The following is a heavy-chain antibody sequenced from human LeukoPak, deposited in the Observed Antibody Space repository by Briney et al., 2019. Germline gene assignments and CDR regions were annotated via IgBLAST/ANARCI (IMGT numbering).Heavy chain of an antibody. V-gene: IGHV3-30*18. CDR3: AKAGPSPDYYGMDV. J-gene: IGHJ6*02. CDR2: IPYDGSNK. CDR1: GFIFSSYG. Sequence: GTSLRLSWAAAGFIFSSYGVHWVRQAPDKGLEWVAVIPYDGSNKYYPDSVKGRFTISRDNSKNTLYLQMSSLRAEDTAVYYCAKAGPSPDYYGMDVWGQGTTVTVSS.